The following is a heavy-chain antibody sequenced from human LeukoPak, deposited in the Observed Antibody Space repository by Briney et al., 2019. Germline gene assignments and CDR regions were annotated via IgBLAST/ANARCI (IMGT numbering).Heavy chain of an antibody. Sequence: GASVKVSCKASGYTFTGYYMHWVRQAPGQGLEWMGWINPNSGGTNYAEKFQGWVTMTRDTSISTAYMELSRLRSDDTAVYYCATAYGSGSYAFDIWGQGTMVTASS. CDR3: ATAYGSGSYAFDI. CDR1: GYTFTGYY. CDR2: INPNSGGT. J-gene: IGHJ3*02. D-gene: IGHD3-10*01. V-gene: IGHV1-2*04.